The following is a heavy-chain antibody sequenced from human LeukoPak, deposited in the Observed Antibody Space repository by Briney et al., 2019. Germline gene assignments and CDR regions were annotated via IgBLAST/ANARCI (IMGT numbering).Heavy chain of an antibody. CDR1: GFTFSTYW. CDR3: ARDPYSGNYGNYYYYYMDV. Sequence: GGSLTLSCAASGFTFSTYWMTWVRQVPGKGLEWVANIKQDGSEKYYVDSVEGRFTISRDNAKNSLYLQMNSLGPEDTAVYYCARDPYSGNYGNYYYYYMDVWGKGTTVTISS. CDR2: IKQDGSEK. D-gene: IGHD1-26*01. V-gene: IGHV3-7*01. J-gene: IGHJ6*03.